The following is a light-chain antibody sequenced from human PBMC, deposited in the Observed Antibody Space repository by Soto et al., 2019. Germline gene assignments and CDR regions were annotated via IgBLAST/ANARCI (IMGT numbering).Light chain of an antibody. CDR2: DES. Sequence: VLTQSPGTLSLSPGESATLSCRASQRVGSNYLAWYQQKPGQPPRLLIQDESRRATGIPARFSGSGSGADFTLTISRLEPEDFAVYYCQQYGSSRWTFGQGTKVDI. CDR1: QRVGSNY. V-gene: IGKV3-20*01. J-gene: IGKJ1*01. CDR3: QQYGSSRWT.